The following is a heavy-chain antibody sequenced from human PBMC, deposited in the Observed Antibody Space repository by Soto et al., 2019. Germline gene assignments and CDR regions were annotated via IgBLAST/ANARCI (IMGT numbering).Heavy chain of an antibody. CDR2: ISGYNGDT. D-gene: IGHD2-8*01. V-gene: IGHV1-18*01. CDR1: GYTFTRYG. CDR3: AKNGQPPYYYYGLDV. Sequence: ASVKVSCKASGYTFTRYGISWVRQAPGQGLEWMGWISGYNGDTNYAQKFQGRVSMTIDTSTTTAYMELRSLTSDDTAVYYCAKNGQPPYYYYGLDVWAQGNKVTVSS. J-gene: IGHJ6*02.